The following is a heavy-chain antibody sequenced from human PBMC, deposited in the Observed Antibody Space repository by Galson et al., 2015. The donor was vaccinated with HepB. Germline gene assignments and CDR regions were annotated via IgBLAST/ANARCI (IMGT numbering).Heavy chain of an antibody. Sequence: QSGAEVKKPGESLKISCKGSGYSFTSYWIGWVRQMPGKGLEWMGIIYPGDSDTRYSPSFQGQVTISADKSISTAYLQWSSLKASDTAMYYCARHRGPGYDFWSGYSGWYFDLWGRGTLVTVSS. D-gene: IGHD3-3*01. CDR3: ARHRGPGYDFWSGYSGWYFDL. V-gene: IGHV5-51*01. J-gene: IGHJ2*01. CDR1: GYSFTSYW. CDR2: IYPGDSDT.